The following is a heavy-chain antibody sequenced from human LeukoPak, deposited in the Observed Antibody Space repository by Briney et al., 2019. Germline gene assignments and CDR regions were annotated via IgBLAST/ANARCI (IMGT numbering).Heavy chain of an antibody. CDR1: GGTFSSYA. CDR2: IIPIFGTA. V-gene: IGHV1-69*13. CDR3: ATVIPGDDAVAFDY. Sequence: GASVKVSCKASGGTFSSYAISWVRQAPGQGLEWMGGIIPIFGTANYAQKFQGRVTITADESTSTAYMELSSLRSEDTAVYYCATVIPGDDAVAFDYWGQGTLVTVSS. J-gene: IGHJ4*02. D-gene: IGHD2-15*01.